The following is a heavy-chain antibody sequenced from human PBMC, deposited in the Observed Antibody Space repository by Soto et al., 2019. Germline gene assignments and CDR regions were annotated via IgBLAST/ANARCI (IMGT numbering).Heavy chain of an antibody. Sequence: EVQLVESGGGLVKPGGSLRLSCEASGFSFSTYAMNWVRQAPGKGLEWVSSISTSSSYIKYAESLKGRFTISRDNAKSSRYLQMNGLIAEDTAVYYCARDYYGSGNYFNGMDVWGQGTTVTVAS. CDR2: ISTSSSYI. D-gene: IGHD3-10*01. CDR3: ARDYYGSGNYFNGMDV. J-gene: IGHJ6*02. CDR1: GFSFSTYA. V-gene: IGHV3-21*01.